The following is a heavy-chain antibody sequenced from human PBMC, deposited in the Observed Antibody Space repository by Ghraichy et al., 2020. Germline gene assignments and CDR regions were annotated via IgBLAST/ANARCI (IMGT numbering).Heavy chain of an antibody. CDR2: INPTSGDT. V-gene: IGHV1-2*02. D-gene: IGHD4-11*01. J-gene: IGHJ4*02. Sequence: ASVKVSCKVSGYTFTAFYTHWLRQAPGQGLKRMGWINPTSGDTNYAQKFQGRVSLTMDPSISTAYMELRGLRSDDTAVYYCARDADYYNYGAAYWGQGTLGTVSS. CDR3: ARDADYYNYGAAY. CDR1: GYTFTAFY.